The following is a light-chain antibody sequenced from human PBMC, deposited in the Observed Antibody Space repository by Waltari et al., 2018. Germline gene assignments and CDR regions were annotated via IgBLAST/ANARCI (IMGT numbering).Light chain of an antibody. CDR1: QSISTY. J-gene: IGKJ2*01. CDR3: QQSYNTPYT. V-gene: IGKV1-39*01. CDR2: AAS. Sequence: DIQMTQSPSSLSASVGDGVTITCRASQSISTYLNWYQQKPGKSPKVLSYAASSLQSGVPSRFSGSGSGTDFTLTISSLQPEDFATYYCQQSYNTPYTFGQGTKLEIK.